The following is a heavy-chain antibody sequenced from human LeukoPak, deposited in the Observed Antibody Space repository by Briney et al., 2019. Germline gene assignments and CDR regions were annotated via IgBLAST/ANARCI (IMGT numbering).Heavy chain of an antibody. Sequence: GGSLRLSCAASGFTFSSFVMSWVRQAPGMGPEWVSAISGSGDSTYYADSVKGRFTISRDNSKNTLYLQMNSLRTEDTAVYYCAKAEGYDILTGLDYWGQGTLVTVSS. V-gene: IGHV3-23*01. CDR3: AKAEGYDILTGLDY. J-gene: IGHJ4*02. CDR1: GFTFSSFV. CDR2: ISGSGDST. D-gene: IGHD3-9*01.